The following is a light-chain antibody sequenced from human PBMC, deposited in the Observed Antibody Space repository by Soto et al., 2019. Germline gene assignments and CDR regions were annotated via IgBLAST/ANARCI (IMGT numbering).Light chain of an antibody. J-gene: IGKJ1*01. CDR2: GAS. CDR1: QSISSN. Sequence: EIVLTQSPGTLSLSPGERDTLXXRASQSISSNLAWYQQKPGQAPSXPIYGASSRATGIPDRFSGSGAGTEFTLTVDRLEPEDFAVYYCHQYGSSPQTFGRGTKVDIK. CDR3: HQYGSSPQT. V-gene: IGKV3-20*01.